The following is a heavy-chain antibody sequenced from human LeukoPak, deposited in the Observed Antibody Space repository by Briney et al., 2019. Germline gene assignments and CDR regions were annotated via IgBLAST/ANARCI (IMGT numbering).Heavy chain of an antibody. Sequence: PSETLSLTCTVSGGSISSYYWSWVRQPAGKGLEWIGRIYASGSTNYNPSLKSRVTISVDTSKNQFSLKLSSVTAADTAVYYCARDRGAAGPDYWGQGTLVTVSS. CDR2: IYASGST. CDR3: ARDRGAAGPDY. CDR1: GGSISSYY. V-gene: IGHV4-4*07. D-gene: IGHD3-10*01. J-gene: IGHJ4*02.